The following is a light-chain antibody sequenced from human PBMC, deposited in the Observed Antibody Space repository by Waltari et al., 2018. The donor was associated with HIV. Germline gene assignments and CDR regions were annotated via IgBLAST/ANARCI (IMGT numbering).Light chain of an antibody. CDR2: EVS. CDR3: MQSTQLPIT. Sequence: DIVMTQIPISLSVPPGRQASISCMSTQSLLHSDGNTYLYWYLQKAGQPPQLLIYEVSNRISGVPDRFSGSGSGTYFTLKISRVEAEDVGVYYCMQSTQLPITFGQGTRLEIK. V-gene: IGKV2D-29*01. CDR1: QSLLHSDGNTY. J-gene: IGKJ5*01.